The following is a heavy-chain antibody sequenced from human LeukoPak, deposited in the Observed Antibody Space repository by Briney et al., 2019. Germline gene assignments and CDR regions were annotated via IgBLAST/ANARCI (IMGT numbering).Heavy chain of an antibody. J-gene: IGHJ4*02. D-gene: IGHD2-2*01. CDR1: GDSFTSTLFY. CDR2: ISYSGIT. V-gene: IGHV4-39*07. CDR3: ARGIKRTYCSSTSCEPHFDY. Sequence: PSETLSLTCTVSGDSFTSTLFYWVWIRQPPGKGLESIGTISYSGITLYNPSLKSRVTMSMDASKKQFSLKLSSVTAADTAVYYCARGIKRTYCSSTSCEPHFDYWGQGTLVTVSS.